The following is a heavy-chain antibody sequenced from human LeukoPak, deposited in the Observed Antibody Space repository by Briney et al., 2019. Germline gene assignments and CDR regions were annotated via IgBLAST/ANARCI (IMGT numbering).Heavy chain of an antibody. CDR1: GGSISSYY. V-gene: IGHV4-59*08. Sequence: PSETLSLTCTVSGGSISSYYWSWIRQPPGKGLEWIGYIYYSGSTNYNPSLKSRVTISVDTSKNQFSLKLSSVTAADTAVYYCARLPGDSSGWYHDAFDIWGQGTMVTVSS. D-gene: IGHD6-19*01. CDR2: IYYSGST. CDR3: ARLPGDSSGWYHDAFDI. J-gene: IGHJ3*02.